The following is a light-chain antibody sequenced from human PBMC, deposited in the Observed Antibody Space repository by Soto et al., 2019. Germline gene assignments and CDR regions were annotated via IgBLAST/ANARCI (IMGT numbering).Light chain of an antibody. V-gene: IGLV2-23*01. J-gene: IGLJ2*01. CDR2: EGT. Sequence: QSALTQPASVSGSPGQSITISCTGTNSDVGSYNLVSWFQQHPGKAPKLMIYEGTKRPSGVANRFSGSKSGNTASLTISGLQAEDEADYYCSSYAVSGTYVVFGGGTKLTVL. CDR3: SSYAVSGTYVV. CDR1: NSDVGSYNL.